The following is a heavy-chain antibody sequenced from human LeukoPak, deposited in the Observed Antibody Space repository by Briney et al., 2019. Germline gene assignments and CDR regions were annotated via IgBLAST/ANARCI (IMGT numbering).Heavy chain of an antibody. CDR3: AKGSTGSLLTDY. CDR2: ISWNSGSI. CDR1: GFTFDDYA. D-gene: IGHD1-26*01. J-gene: IGHJ4*02. Sequence: GGSLRLSCASSGFTFDDYAMHWVRQAPGKGLEWVSGISWNSGSIGYADSVKGRFTISRDNAKKSLFLQMNSLRAEDTALYYCAKGSTGSLLTDYSGQGTLVTVSS. V-gene: IGHV3-9*01.